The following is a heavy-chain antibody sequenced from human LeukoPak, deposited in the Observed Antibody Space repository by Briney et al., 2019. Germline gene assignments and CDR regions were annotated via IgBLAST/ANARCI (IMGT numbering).Heavy chain of an antibody. CDR1: GFSFSTYG. V-gene: IGHV3-30*02. D-gene: IGHD2-2*01. CDR3: ARYIPTIGVG. CDR2: IRYDGTKK. J-gene: IGHJ4*02. Sequence: GGSLRLSCATSGFSFSTYGMHWVRQAPGKGLEWVTFIRYDGTKKYYADSVQGRFTISRDDSKNTLYLQMNSLRAEDTAVYYCARYIPTIGVGWGQGTLVIVSS.